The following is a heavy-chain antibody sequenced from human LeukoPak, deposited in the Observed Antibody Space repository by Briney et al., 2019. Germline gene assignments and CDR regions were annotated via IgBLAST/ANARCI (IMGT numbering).Heavy chain of an antibody. V-gene: IGHV3-7*01. Sequence: GGSLRLSCAVSGFTFSSYWMNWVRQAPGKGLEWVASIRQDGGEKSYVDSVKGRFTPSRDNTKNSLYLQMSSLRAEDTAVYYCARGGTAAGLYFDLWGQGTLVTVSS. CDR2: IRQDGGEK. D-gene: IGHD6-13*01. CDR3: ARGGTAAGLYFDL. J-gene: IGHJ4*01. CDR1: GFTFSSYW.